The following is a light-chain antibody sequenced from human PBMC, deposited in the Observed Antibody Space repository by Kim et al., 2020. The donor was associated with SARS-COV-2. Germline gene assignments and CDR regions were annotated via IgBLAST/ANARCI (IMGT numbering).Light chain of an antibody. V-gene: IGLV1-47*01. CDR1: RANIGNNF. J-gene: IGLJ3*02. CDR2: RND. Sequence: GQTVTISCSGGRANIGNNFVFWYRQLPGAAPRLLMYRNDQRPSGVPDRIYGSKSGTSASLAISDLRSEDEADYFCASWDDTLNSQLFGGGTQLTVL. CDR3: ASWDDTLNSQL.